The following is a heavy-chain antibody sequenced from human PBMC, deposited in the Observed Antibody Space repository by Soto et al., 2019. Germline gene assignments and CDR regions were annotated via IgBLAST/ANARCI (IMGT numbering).Heavy chain of an antibody. CDR2: INSDETIT. CDR1: GFTFSNYW. D-gene: IGHD3-22*01. CDR3: ARDATDYYDSSGYYFWRREATYYYYGMDV. J-gene: IGHJ6*02. V-gene: IGHV3-74*01. Sequence: GGSLRLSCAASGFTFSNYWMHWVRQSPGKGLVWVSRINSDETITSYADSVKGRFTISRDNAKNTLYLQMNSLRAEDTAVYYCARDATDYYDSSGYYFWRREATYYYYGMDVWGQGTTVTVSS.